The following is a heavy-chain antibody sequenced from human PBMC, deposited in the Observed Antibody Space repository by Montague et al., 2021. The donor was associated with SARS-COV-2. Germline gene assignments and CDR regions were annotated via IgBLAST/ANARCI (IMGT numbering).Heavy chain of an antibody. D-gene: IGHD6-19*01. J-gene: IGHJ4*02. Sequence: SETLSLTCTVSSASITSSSYYWGWIRQPPGKGPEWIGTIFYTGGTYYTPSLNSRVTMSVDTSRNQFSLKLSSVTAADTAIYYCARESSERYDYFEDWGQGALVTVSS. CDR3: ARESSERYDYFED. V-gene: IGHV4-39*01. CDR1: SASITSSSYY. CDR2: IFYTGGT.